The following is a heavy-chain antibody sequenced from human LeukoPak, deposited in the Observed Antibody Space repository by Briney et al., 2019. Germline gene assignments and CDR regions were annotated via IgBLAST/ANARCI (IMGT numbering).Heavy chain of an antibody. D-gene: IGHD4-11*01. J-gene: IGHJ3*02. V-gene: IGHV4-59*01. CDR2: IYYSGST. CDR1: GGSISSYY. CDR3: ARGLPWAAFDI. Sequence: PSETLSLTCTVSGGSISSYYWSWIRQPPGKGLEWIGYIYYSGSTNYNPSLKSRVTISVDTSKNQFSLKLSSVTAADTAVYYCARGLPWAAFDIWGQGTMDTVSS.